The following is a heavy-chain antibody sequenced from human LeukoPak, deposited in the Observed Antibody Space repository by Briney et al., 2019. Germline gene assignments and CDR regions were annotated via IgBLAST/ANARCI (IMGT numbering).Heavy chain of an antibody. Sequence: PSQTLSLTCSVSGGSISSGSYYWSWIRQPAGKGLEWIGRIYTSESPNYNPSLKSRVTISVDTSKNQFSLKLSSVTAADTAVYYCARQGAAAGTGFDYWGQGTLVTVSS. CDR1: GGSISSGSYY. V-gene: IGHV4-61*02. D-gene: IGHD6-13*01. CDR2: IYTSESP. J-gene: IGHJ4*02. CDR3: ARQGAAAGTGFDY.